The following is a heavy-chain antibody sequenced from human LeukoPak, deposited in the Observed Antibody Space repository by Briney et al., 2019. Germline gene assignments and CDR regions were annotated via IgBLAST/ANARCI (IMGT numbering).Heavy chain of an antibody. CDR1: GYTFTGNY. CDR2: INPNTGGT. J-gene: IGHJ6*02. CDR3: ARGTSGNYYYTMDA. Sequence: ASVKVSRKASGYTFTGNYMHWVRQAPGQGLEWMGWINPNTGGTNFAQKFQGRVTMTRDTSISTANLELSRLESDDTAVYYCARGTSGNYYYTMDAWGQGTTVTVSS. V-gene: IGHV1-2*02. D-gene: IGHD3-10*01.